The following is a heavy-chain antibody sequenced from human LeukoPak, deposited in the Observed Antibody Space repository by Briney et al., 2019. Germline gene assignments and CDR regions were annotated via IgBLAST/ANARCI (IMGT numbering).Heavy chain of an antibody. J-gene: IGHJ4*02. V-gene: IGHV4-34*01. D-gene: IGHD3-10*01. CDR1: GGSFSGYY. CDR3: ARAGFGLAPLRGTPFDY. Sequence: SETLSLTCAVYGGSFSGYYWSWIRQSPGKGLEWIGEVNHSGSTNYNPSLKSRVTISVDTSKNQFSLKLSSVTAADTAVYYCARAGFGLAPLRGTPFDYWGQGTLVTVSS. CDR2: VNHSGST.